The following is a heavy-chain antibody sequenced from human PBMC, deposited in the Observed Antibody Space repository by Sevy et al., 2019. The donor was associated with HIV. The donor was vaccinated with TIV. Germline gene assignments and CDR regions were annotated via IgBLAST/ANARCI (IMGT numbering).Heavy chain of an antibody. Sequence: ASVKVSCKASGYTFTSYGISWVRQAPGQGLEWMGWISAYNGNTNYAQKLQGRVTMTTDTSTRTAYMERRGLRSDDTAVYYCARVGFRQGFKYFQHWGQGTLVTVSS. CDR2: ISAYNGNT. CDR1: GYTFTSYG. CDR3: ARVGFRQGFKYFQH. D-gene: IGHD3-10*01. V-gene: IGHV1-18*01. J-gene: IGHJ1*01.